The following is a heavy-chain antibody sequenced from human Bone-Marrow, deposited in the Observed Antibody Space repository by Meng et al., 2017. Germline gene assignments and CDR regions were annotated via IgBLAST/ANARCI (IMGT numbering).Heavy chain of an antibody. CDR2: IIPIFGTA. D-gene: IGHD2-15*01. Sequence: QGQRVRAVAEVKKPGSSGKVSCKASGGTFSSYAISWVRQAPGQRLEWMGGIIPIFGTANYAQKFQGRVTITADESTSTAYMELSSLRSEDTAVYYCAREYCSGGSCYSYFDYWGQGTLVTVSS. CDR1: GGTFSSYA. V-gene: IGHV1-69*01. CDR3: AREYCSGGSCYSYFDY. J-gene: IGHJ4*02.